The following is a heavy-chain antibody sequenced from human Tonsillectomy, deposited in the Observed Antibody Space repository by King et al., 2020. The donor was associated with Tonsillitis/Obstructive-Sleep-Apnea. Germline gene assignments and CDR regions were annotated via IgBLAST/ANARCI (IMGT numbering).Heavy chain of an antibody. CDR2: FYSAGGP. D-gene: IGHD6-6*01. CDR3: ARSLVRYNSPSILNWFDP. V-gene: IGHV4-59*01. CDR1: GVSISSYF. Sequence: VQLQESGPGVVRPSETLSLTCTVSGVSISSYFWSWIRQPPGKGLELIAFFYSAGGPDYNPSLKSRATLSVDTSKNQLSPNLSSVTAADTAVYYCARSLVRYNSPSILNWFDPWGQGTLVTVSS. J-gene: IGHJ5*02.